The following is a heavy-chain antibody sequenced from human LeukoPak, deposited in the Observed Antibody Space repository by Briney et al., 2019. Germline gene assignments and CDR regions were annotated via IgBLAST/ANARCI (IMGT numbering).Heavy chain of an antibody. V-gene: IGHV3-9*01. CDR1: GFTFDDCA. D-gene: IGHD1-26*01. CDR3: AKDRSGSYFGGIDY. CDR2: ISWNSGSI. J-gene: IGHJ4*02. Sequence: GGSLRLSCAASGFTFDDCAMHRARQAPGKGLEWVSGISWNSGSIGYADSVKGRITISRDNAKNSLYLQMNSLRAEDTALYYCAKDRSGSYFGGIDYWGQGTLVTVSS.